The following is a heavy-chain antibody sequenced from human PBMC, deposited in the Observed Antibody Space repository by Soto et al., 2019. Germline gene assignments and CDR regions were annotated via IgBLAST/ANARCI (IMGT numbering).Heavy chain of an antibody. V-gene: IGHV1-69*01. J-gene: IGHJ6*02. CDR3: ASLKWGGYSYGYDYYYGMDV. Sequence: VQVVQSGAEVEEPGSSVKGSWKASGGTFRSYAIRLGRQGPGQGVEGKGGDIPFFGTANYAQKFQGRVTITADESTSTAYMELSSLRSEDTAVYYCASLKWGGYSYGYDYYYGMDVWGQGTTVTVSS. CDR1: GGTFRSYA. CDR2: DIPFFGTA. D-gene: IGHD5-18*01.